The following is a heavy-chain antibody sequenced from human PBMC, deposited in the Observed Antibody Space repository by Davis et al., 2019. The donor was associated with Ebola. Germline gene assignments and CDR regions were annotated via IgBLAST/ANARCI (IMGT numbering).Heavy chain of an antibody. D-gene: IGHD4-17*01. CDR2: VYYSVST. CDR1: GGSITSSGDY. Sequence: SEPLSLTCSVSGGSITSSGDYWGWMRQPPGKGLAWIGSVYYSVSTYYNPSLKSRITISADASKNQFSLKLSSVTAADTAVYYCTRRRDDYGDYLDYWGQGTLVTVSS. V-gene: IGHV4-39*01. CDR3: TRRRDDYGDYLDY. J-gene: IGHJ4*02.